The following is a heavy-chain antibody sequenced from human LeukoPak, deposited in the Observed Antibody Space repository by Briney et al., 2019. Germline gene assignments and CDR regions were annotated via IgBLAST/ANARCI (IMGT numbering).Heavy chain of an antibody. J-gene: IGHJ4*02. Sequence: PSETLSLTCTVSGASIRSSCYYWGWIRQPPGRGLEWMGSIFYSGSTYYNPSIKSRVTISVDTSKNQFSLKLSSVTAADTAVYYCARVGRRRDAEGYFDYWGQGTLVTVSS. CDR3: ARVGRRRDAEGYFDY. V-gene: IGHV4-39*07. CDR1: GASIRSSCYY. CDR2: IFYSGST. D-gene: IGHD5-24*01.